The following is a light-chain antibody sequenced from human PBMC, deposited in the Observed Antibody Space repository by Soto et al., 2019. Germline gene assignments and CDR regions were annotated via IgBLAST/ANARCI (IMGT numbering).Light chain of an antibody. J-gene: IGKJ4*01. CDR1: QSVLYSYNNKNY. Sequence: DIVMTQSPDSLAVSLGERATINCKSSQSVLYSYNNKNYLGWYQQKVGQPPKLLIYWASTRESGVPDRFSGSGSGTDFTLTISSLQDEDVAVYYCQQYYSKPLTFGGGTKVEIK. CDR2: WAS. V-gene: IGKV4-1*01. CDR3: QQYYSKPLT.